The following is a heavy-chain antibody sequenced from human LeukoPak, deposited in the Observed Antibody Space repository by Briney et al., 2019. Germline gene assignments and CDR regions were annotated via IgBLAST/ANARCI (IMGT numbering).Heavy chain of an antibody. Sequence: SETLSLTCTVSGYSISSGYYWGWIRQPPGKGLEWIGSIYHSGSTYYNPSLKSRVTISVDTSKNQFSLKLSSVTAADTAVYYCARAGDYSPGTFDYWGQGTLVTVSS. D-gene: IGHD4-17*01. CDR2: IYHSGST. CDR1: GYSISSGYY. CDR3: ARAGDYSPGTFDY. J-gene: IGHJ4*02. V-gene: IGHV4-38-2*02.